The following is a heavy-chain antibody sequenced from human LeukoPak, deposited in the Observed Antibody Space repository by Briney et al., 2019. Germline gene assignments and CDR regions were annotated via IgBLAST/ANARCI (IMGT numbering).Heavy chain of an antibody. CDR3: TTHPYSMSVVGASY. D-gene: IGHD1-26*01. CDR2: IKSKTDGGTT. V-gene: IGHV3-15*01. J-gene: IGHJ4*02. CDR1: GFTFSNAW. Sequence: GGSLRLSCAASGFTFSNAWMSWVRQAPGKGLEWVGRIKSKTDGGTTDYAAPVKGRFTISRDDSKNTLYLQMNSLKTEDTAVYYCTTHPYSMSVVGASYWGQGTLVTVSS.